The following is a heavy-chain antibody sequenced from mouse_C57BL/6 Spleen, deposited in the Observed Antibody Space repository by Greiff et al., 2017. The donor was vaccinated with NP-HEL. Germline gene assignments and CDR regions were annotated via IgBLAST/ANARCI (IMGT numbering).Heavy chain of an antibody. CDR1: GYTFTSYW. V-gene: IGHV1-69*01. CDR2: IDPSDSYT. D-gene: IGHD2-3*01. Sequence: VQLQQSGAELVMPGASVKLSCKASGYTFTSYWMHWVKQRPGQGLEWIGEIDPSDSYTNYNQKFKGKSTLTVDKSSSTAYMQLSSLTSEDSAVYYCARLGGYYRDYWGQGTTLTVSS. J-gene: IGHJ2*01. CDR3: ARLGGYYRDY.